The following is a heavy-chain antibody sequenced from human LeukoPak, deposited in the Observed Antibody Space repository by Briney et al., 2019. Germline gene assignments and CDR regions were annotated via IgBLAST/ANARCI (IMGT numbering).Heavy chain of an antibody. CDR1: GFTFSSYS. CDR3: AKDRRIAVAGRGVFDY. D-gene: IGHD6-19*01. Sequence: GGSLRLSCAASGFTFSSYSMNWVRQAPGKGLEWVSYISSSSSTIYYADSVKGRFTISRGNSKNTLYLQMNSLRAEDTAVYYCAKDRRIAVAGRGVFDYWGQGTLVTVSS. V-gene: IGHV3-48*01. CDR2: ISSSSSTI. J-gene: IGHJ4*02.